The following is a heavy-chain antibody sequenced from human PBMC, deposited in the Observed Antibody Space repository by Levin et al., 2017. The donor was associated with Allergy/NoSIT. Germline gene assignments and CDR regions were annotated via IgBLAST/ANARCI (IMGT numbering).Heavy chain of an antibody. Sequence: GESLKISCQGSGYTFTSYWIGWVRQMPGKGLEWMGIIYPGDSEIRYSPSFQGQGTISAEKSINTGYLQWSSLKASDTAVYYGDRRSRSSSSLFDYWGQGTLVTVSS. D-gene: IGHD6-6*01. CDR2: IYPGDSEI. J-gene: IGHJ4*02. CDR3: DRRSRSSSSLFDY. V-gene: IGHV5-51*01. CDR1: GYTFTSYW.